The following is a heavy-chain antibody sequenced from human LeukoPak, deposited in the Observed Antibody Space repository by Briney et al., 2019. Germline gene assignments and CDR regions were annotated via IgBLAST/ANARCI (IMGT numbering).Heavy chain of an antibody. J-gene: IGHJ4*02. V-gene: IGHV3-64*01. CDR3: ASATSGYSYGHPFDY. D-gene: IGHD5-18*01. CDR1: GFTFNNAW. CDR2: ISSNGVST. Sequence: PGGSLRLSCAASGFTFNNAWMNWVRQAPGKGLEYVSGISSNGVSTYYANSVKGRFTISRDNSKNTLYLQMGSLRADDMAVYYCASATSGYSYGHPFDYWGQGTLVTVSS.